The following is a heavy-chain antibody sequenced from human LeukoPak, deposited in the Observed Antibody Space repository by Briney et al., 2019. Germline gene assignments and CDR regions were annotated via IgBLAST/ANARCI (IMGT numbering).Heavy chain of an antibody. J-gene: IGHJ5*02. Sequence: PSEALSLTCAVYGGSFSGYYWSWIRQPPGKGLEWIGEINHSGSTNYNPSLKSRVTMSVDTSKNQFSLKLSSVTAADTAVYYCARDRSYDFWSGYYRNNWFDPWGQGTLVTVSS. CDR2: INHSGST. CDR3: ARDRSYDFWSGYYRNNWFDP. V-gene: IGHV4-34*01. CDR1: GGSFSGYY. D-gene: IGHD3-3*01.